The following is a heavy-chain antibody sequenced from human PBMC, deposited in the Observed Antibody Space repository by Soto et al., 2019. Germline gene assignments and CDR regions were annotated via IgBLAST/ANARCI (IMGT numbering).Heavy chain of an antibody. CDR1: GGSFSGYY. J-gene: IGHJ5*02. Sequence: SETLSLTCAVYGGSFSGYYWSWIRQPPGKGLEWIGEINHSGSTNYNPSLKSRVTISVDTSKNQFSLKLSSVTAADTAVYYCARSRSRIAAAGTRGGWFDPWGQGTLVTVSS. V-gene: IGHV4-34*01. CDR3: ARSRSRIAAAGTRGGWFDP. D-gene: IGHD6-13*01. CDR2: INHSGST.